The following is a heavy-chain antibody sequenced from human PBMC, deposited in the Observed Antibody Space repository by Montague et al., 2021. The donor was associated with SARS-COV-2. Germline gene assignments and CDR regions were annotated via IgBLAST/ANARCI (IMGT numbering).Heavy chain of an antibody. CDR2: IYTSGST. V-gene: IGHV4-4*07. CDR1: GGSISTYY. CDR3: ARHGRFVVVTAHHDTFDL. J-gene: IGHJ3*01. Sequence: SETLSLTCTVSGGSISTYYWSWIRQPAGKGLEWIGCIYTSGSTNYNPSLKSRVTISVDTSKNQFSLKLSSVTAADTAVYYCARHGRFVVVTAHHDTFDLWGQGTMVTVSS. D-gene: IGHD2-21*02.